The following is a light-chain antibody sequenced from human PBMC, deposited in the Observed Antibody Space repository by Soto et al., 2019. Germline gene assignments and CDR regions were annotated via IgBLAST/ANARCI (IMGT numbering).Light chain of an antibody. J-gene: IGKJ1*01. CDR1: QSISSY. V-gene: IGKV1-39*01. Sequence: DIQMTQSPSSLSASVGDRVTITCRASQSISSYLNLYQQKPGKAPKLLIYAASSLQSGVPSRFSGSGSGTDFTLTISSLQPEDFATYYCQPSHSTLETFGQ. CDR3: QPSHSTLET. CDR2: AAS.